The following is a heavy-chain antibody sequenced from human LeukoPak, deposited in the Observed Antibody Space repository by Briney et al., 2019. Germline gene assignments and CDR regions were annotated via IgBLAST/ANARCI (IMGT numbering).Heavy chain of an antibody. CDR1: GFTFSSYS. D-gene: IGHD3-3*01. CDR3: ARDLMGEDCDFWSGYYYFDY. CDR2: ISSSSSYI. V-gene: IGHV3-21*01. J-gene: IGHJ4*02. Sequence: GGSLRLSCAASGFTFSSYSMNWVRQAPGKGLEWVSSISSSSSYIYYADSVMGRFTISRGNAKNSLYLQMNSLRAEDTAVYYCARDLMGEDCDFWSGYYYFDYWGQGTLVTVSS.